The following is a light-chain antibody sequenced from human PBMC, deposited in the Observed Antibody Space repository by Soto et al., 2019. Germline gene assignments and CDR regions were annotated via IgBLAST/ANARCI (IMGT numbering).Light chain of an antibody. J-gene: IGLJ3*02. V-gene: IGLV2-14*01. CDR2: EVS. Sequence: QSALTQPASVSGSPGQSITISCTGTSSDVGGYNYVSWYQQHPGKAPKLMIYEVSNRPSGVSSRFSGSKSGNTASLTISGLQAEDEAVYFCSSYTSSALVFGGGTQLTVL. CDR3: SSYTSSALV. CDR1: SSDVGGYNY.